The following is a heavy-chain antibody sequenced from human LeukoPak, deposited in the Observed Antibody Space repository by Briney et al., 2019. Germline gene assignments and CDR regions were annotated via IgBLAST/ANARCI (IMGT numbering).Heavy chain of an antibody. D-gene: IGHD3-9*01. CDR1: GGSPSSYY. CDR2: IYTSGST. CDR3: AREYYDILTGYGIHWYFDL. J-gene: IGHJ2*01. Sequence: SETLSLTSTVSGGSPSSYYWSWICQPAGKGLEWVGRIYTSGSTNYNPSLKSRVTMSVDTSKNQFSLKLSSVTAADTAVYHCAREYYDILTGYGIHWYFDLWGRGTLVTVSS. V-gene: IGHV4-4*07.